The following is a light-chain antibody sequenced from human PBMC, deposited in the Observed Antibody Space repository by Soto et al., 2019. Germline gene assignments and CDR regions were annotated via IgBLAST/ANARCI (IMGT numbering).Light chain of an antibody. CDR3: QQYDSYSRT. Sequence: DIQMIQSPSTLSASVGDRVTITCRASQSVNRWLAWYQLKPGKAPRLLIYEASTLEGGVPSRFGGSGSGTEFTLTISSLQPDDFAIYYCQQYDSYSRTFGQGTKVDIK. CDR2: EAS. V-gene: IGKV1-5*03. CDR1: QSVNRW. J-gene: IGKJ1*01.